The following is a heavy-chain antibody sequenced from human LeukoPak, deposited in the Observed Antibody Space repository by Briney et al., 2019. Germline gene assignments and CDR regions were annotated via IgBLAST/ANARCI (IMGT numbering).Heavy chain of an antibody. CDR2: ISGSGGTT. Sequence: GGSLRLSCAASGFIFSNYAMTWVRQAPGKGLEWVSGISGSGGTTYYADSVKGRFTISRDNSKNTLYLQMNSLRAEDTAVYYCAKASTAVAGTGRYNWFDPWGQGTLVTVSS. D-gene: IGHD6-19*01. CDR1: GFIFSNYA. CDR3: AKASTAVAGTGRYNWFDP. J-gene: IGHJ5*02. V-gene: IGHV3-23*01.